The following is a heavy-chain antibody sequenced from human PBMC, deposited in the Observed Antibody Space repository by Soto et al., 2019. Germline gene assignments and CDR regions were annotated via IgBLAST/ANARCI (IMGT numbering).Heavy chain of an antibody. Sequence: QLQLQESGPGLVKPSETLSLTCSVSGGSISSSSYFWGWIRQPPGKGLEWIGSIYYSGSTYYNPSLKSGVPLSVDPSKTQFSLKLSSVTAADTAVYYCARHPSDFWFDPWGQGTLVTVSS. D-gene: IGHD2-21*02. CDR2: IYYSGST. CDR1: GGSISSSSYF. CDR3: ARHPSDFWFDP. V-gene: IGHV4-39*01. J-gene: IGHJ5*02.